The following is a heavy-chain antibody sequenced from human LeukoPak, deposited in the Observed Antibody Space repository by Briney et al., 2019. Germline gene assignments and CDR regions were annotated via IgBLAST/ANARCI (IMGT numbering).Heavy chain of an antibody. CDR3: AKASWVSSADAVL. V-gene: IGHV3-23*01. Sequence: PGGSLRLSCAASGFTFSSYAMSWVREAPARGLEWVSSLRGNGDTFYADSVKGRFTLSRDESRNTVYFRLNNLRVEDTAVYYCAKASWVSSADAVLWGQGTVVTVSS. D-gene: IGHD3-16*01. CDR1: GFTFSSYA. J-gene: IGHJ4*02. CDR2: LRGNGDT.